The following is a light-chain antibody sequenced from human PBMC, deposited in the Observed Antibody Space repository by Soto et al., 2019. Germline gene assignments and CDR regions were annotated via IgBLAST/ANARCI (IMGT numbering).Light chain of an antibody. CDR2: AAS. Sequence: AIRMTQSPSSFSASTGDRVTITCRASQGISSCLAWYQQKPGKAPKLLIYAASTLQSGVPSRFSGSGSGTDFTLTISCLQSEDFATYYCQQYYSYPGTFGQGTKLEIK. V-gene: IGKV1-8*01. J-gene: IGKJ2*01. CDR1: QGISSC. CDR3: QQYYSYPGT.